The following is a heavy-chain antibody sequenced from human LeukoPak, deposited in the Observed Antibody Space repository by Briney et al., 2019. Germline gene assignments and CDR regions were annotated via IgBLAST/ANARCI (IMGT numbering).Heavy chain of an antibody. Sequence: PGGSLRLSCSASGLTFSCSAMQRVRQASGKGLEWVDRIRCKANSYATAYAESVKGRFTISKDDSKNTAYLQMNSLKTEDTAVYYCTKGIVGAVDYWGQGTLVTVSS. CDR1: GLTFSCSA. J-gene: IGHJ4*02. CDR3: TKGIVGAVDY. D-gene: IGHD1-26*01. CDR2: IRCKANSYAT. V-gene: IGHV3-73*01.